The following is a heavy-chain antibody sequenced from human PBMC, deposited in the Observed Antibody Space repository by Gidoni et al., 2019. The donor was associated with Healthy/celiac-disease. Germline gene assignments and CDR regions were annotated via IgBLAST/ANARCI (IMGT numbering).Heavy chain of an antibody. J-gene: IGHJ3*02. CDR2: ISSSSSYI. Sequence: EVQLVESGGGLVKPGGSLRPPCAASGLPFSSYSMNWVRQAPGKGLEWVSSISSSSSYIYYADSVKGRFTISRDNAKNSLYLQMNSLRAEDTAVYYCARDNIAVAPGAFDIWGQGTMVTVSS. CDR3: ARDNIAVAPGAFDI. V-gene: IGHV3-21*01. D-gene: IGHD6-19*01. CDR1: GLPFSSYS.